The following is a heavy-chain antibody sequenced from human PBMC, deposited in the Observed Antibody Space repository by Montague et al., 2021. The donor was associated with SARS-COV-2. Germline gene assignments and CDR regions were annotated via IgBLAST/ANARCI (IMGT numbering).Heavy chain of an antibody. CDR2: IYDSGSA. D-gene: IGHD2-21*02. J-gene: IGHJ5*02. Sequence: SETLSLTCTVSGGSVISDTYFWSWIRQPPGKGLEWIGYIYDSGSANYNPSLKSRSTISVDTSNNQFSLRLSSVTAADTAVYYCARAYCGGDCHVGPWGQGILVTVSS. V-gene: IGHV4-61*01. CDR1: GGSVISDTYF. CDR3: ARAYCGGDCHVGP.